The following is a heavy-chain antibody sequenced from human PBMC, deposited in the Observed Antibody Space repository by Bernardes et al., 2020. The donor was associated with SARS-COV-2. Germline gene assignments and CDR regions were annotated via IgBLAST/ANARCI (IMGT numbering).Heavy chain of an antibody. V-gene: IGHV3-7*01. CDR2: IKQDGSEK. D-gene: IGHD6-13*01. CDR1: GFTFRSYW. CDR3: ARVSGSSWYFDL. Sequence: GGSLRLSCAPSGFTFRSYWLSCVRQAPGQGLAWVANIKQDGSEKYYVDSVKGRFTISRDNAKNSLYLQMNSLGAEDTAVYYCARVSGSSWYFDLWGRGTMDTVYS. J-gene: IGHJ2*01.